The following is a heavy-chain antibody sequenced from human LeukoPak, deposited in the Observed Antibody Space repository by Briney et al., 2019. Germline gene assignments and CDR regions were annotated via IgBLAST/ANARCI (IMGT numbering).Heavy chain of an antibody. J-gene: IGHJ4*02. Sequence: PGGSLRLSCAASGFTFSSYSMNWVRQAPGKGLEWVSYISSSSSTIYYADSVKGRFTISRDNAKNSLYLQMNSLRAEDTAVYYCASQQWLGEVLLDYWGQGTLVTVSS. CDR2: ISSSSSTI. D-gene: IGHD6-19*01. CDR1: GFTFSSYS. CDR3: ASQQWLGEVLLDY. V-gene: IGHV3-48*01.